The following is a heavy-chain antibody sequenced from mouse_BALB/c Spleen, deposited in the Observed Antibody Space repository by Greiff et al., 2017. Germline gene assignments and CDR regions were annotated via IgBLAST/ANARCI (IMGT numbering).Heavy chain of an antibody. J-gene: IGHJ4*01. CDR3: TRGNDCYTEGDLYAMDY. CDR2: ICPGNSDT. Sequence: EVQLQQSGTVLVRPGGSVKLSCTASGYTFTSYWMPWVHQRPGQGLEWIGAICPGNSDTSYNKMFKGKANLTAVTSTSTAYLVHSSLTNEDSAVYYCTRGNDCYTEGDLYAMDYWGQGTSVTVSS. D-gene: IGHD2-3*01. V-gene: IGHV1-5*01. CDR1: GYTFTSYW.